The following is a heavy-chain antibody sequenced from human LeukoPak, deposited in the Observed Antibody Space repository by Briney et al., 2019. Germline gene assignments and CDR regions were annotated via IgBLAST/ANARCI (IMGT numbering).Heavy chain of an antibody. D-gene: IGHD5-18*01. CDR1: GFTFSRYF. CDR3: ARVLPLFGYSYGQRYFDY. J-gene: IGHJ4*02. CDR2: INSSGANI. Sequence: GGSLRLSCVASGFTFSRYFMNWVRQAPGKGLEWVSSINSSGANIYYADSVKGRFVISRDNAKNSVYLQMNRLRGEDTAVYYCARVLPLFGYSYGQRYFDYWGQGTLVTVSS. V-gene: IGHV3-21*06.